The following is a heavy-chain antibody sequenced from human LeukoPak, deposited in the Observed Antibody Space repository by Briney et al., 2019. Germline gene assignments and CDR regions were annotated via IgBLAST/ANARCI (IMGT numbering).Heavy chain of an antibody. D-gene: IGHD1-26*01. CDR2: MNPNSGNT. Sequence: ASVKVSCKASGYTFTSYDINWVRQATGQGLEWMGWMNPNSGNTGYAQKFQGRVTITRNTSISTAYMELSSLRSEDTAVYYCARTLRAGIVGAKYYFDYWGQGTLVTVSS. V-gene: IGHV1-8*01. CDR3: ARTLRAGIVGAKYYFDY. CDR1: GYTFTSYD. J-gene: IGHJ4*02.